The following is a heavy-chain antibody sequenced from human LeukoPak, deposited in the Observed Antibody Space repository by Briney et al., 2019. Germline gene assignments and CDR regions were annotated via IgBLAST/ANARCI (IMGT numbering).Heavy chain of an antibody. CDR3: ARGMIHCSSTSCYEDYYYGMDV. D-gene: IGHD2-2*01. J-gene: IGHJ6*02. CDR1: GGTFSSYA. V-gene: IGHV1-69*04. CDR2: IIPILGIA. Sequence: SVKVSCKASGGTFSSYAISWVRQAPGQGLEWMGRIIPILGIANYAQKFQGRVTITADKSTSTAYMELSSLRSEDTAVYYCARGMIHCSSTSCYEDYYYGMDVWGQGTTVTVSS.